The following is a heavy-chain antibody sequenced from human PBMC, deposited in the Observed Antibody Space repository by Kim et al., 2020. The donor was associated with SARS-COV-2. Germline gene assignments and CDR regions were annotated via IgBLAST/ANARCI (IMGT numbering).Heavy chain of an antibody. J-gene: IGHJ4*02. Sequence: ASVKVSCKASGYSFTNYAVHWVRQAPGQRLEWMGWINAGNGGTKYSQTFQGRVTITRDTSASTAYMELSSLRSEDTAVYYCARVNYDSSTYWRDYYFDYWGQGTLVTVSS. D-gene: IGHD3-22*01. CDR1: GYSFTNYA. CDR2: INAGNGGT. CDR3: ARVNYDSSTYWRDYYFDY. V-gene: IGHV1-3*01.